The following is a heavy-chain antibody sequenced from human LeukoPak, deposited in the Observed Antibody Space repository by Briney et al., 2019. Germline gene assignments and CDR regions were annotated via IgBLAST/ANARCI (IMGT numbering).Heavy chain of an antibody. CDR3: ARDTYQLLYSFSQYNWFDP. CDR1: GFTFSSYW. V-gene: IGHV3-7*01. D-gene: IGHD2-2*02. CDR2: IKQDGSEK. Sequence: GGSLRLSCAASGFTFSSYWMSWVRQAPGKGLEWVANIKQDGSEKYYVDSVKGRFTISRDNAKNSLYLQMNSLRAEDTAVYYCARDTYQLLYSFSQYNWFDPWGQGTLVTVSS. J-gene: IGHJ5*02.